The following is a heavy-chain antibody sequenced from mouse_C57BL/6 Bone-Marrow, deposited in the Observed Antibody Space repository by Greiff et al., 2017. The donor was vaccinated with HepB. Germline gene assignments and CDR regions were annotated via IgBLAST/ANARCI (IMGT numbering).Heavy chain of an antibody. V-gene: IGHV2-9-1*01. J-gene: IGHJ3*01. D-gene: IGHD2-4*01. Sequence: VHLVESGPGLVAPSQSLSITCTVSGFSLTSYAISWVRQPPGKGLEWLGVIWTGGGTNYNSALKSRLSISKDNSKSQVFLKMNSLQTDDTARYYCAIYDYDVGWFAYWGQGTLVTVSA. CDR3: AIYDYDVGWFAY. CDR1: GFSLTSYA. CDR2: IWTGGGT.